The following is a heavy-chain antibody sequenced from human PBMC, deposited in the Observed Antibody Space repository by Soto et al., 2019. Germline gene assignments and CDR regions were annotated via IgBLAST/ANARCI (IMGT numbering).Heavy chain of an antibody. CDR1: GFTFSSYA. V-gene: IGHV3-23*01. D-gene: IGHD6-19*01. J-gene: IGHJ6*03. Sequence: GGSLRLSCAASGFTFSSYAMSWVRQAPGKGLEWVSAISGSGGSTYYADSVKGRFTISRDNSKNTLYLQMNSLRAEDTAVYYCAKDGSGAVAFNYYYYYMDVWGKGTTVTVSS. CDR2: ISGSGGST. CDR3: AKDGSGAVAFNYYYYYMDV.